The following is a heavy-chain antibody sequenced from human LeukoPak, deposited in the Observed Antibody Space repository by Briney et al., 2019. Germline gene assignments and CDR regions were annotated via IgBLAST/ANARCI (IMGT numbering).Heavy chain of an antibody. CDR2: IYSGGST. D-gene: IGHD6-13*01. CDR1: GFTVSSNY. V-gene: IGHV3-66*01. Sequence: GGSLRLSCAASGFTVSSNYMSWVRQAPGKGLEWVSVIYSGGSTYYADSVKGRFTISRDNAKNSLYLQMNSLRAEDTAVYYCAKDSYSKGDFWGQGVLVTVSS. CDR3: AKDSYSKGDF. J-gene: IGHJ4*02.